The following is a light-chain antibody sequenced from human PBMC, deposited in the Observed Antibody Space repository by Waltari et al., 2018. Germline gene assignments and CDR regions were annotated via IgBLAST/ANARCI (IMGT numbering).Light chain of an antibody. Sequence: DIQMTQSPSTLSASVGDRVTITCRASQNIVTWLTWYQQKPGKAPKVLIYKASNLKSGVPSRFSGSGSATEFTLSINSLQADDFATYYCQQYNTYWTFGQGTKVEIK. CDR2: KAS. CDR1: QNIVTW. CDR3: QQYNTYWT. V-gene: IGKV1-5*03. J-gene: IGKJ1*01.